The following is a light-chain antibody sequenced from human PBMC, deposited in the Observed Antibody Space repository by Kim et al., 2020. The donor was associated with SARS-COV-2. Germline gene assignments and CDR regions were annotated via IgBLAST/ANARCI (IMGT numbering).Light chain of an antibody. CDR1: QRISTS. CDR2: GAS. J-gene: IGKJ4*01. CDR3: QQRNNWPLT. V-gene: IGKV3-11*01. Sequence: LSPGEGATLSCRASQRISTSLAWYQQKPGQAPRLLIYGASNRATGIPARFSGSGSGADFTLTISSLEPEDFAIYYCQQRNNWPLTFGGGTKVDIK.